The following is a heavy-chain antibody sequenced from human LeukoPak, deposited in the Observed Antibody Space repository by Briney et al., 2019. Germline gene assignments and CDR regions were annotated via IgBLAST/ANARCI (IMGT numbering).Heavy chain of an antibody. D-gene: IGHD5-12*01. CDR1: GFTFTTYA. Sequence: GGSLRLSCAASGFTFTTYAMSWVRQAPGQGLEWISTISDSGDSTYYADSVKGRFTISRDNSKNTLYVQMNSLRAEDTAVYYCAKSHSVGYRGYFDYWGQGTLVTVSS. CDR3: AKSHSVGYRGYFDY. V-gene: IGHV3-23*01. CDR2: ISDSGDST. J-gene: IGHJ4*02.